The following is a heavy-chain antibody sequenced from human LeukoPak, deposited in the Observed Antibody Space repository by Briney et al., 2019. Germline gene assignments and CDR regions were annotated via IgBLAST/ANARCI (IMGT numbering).Heavy chain of an antibody. J-gene: IGHJ4*02. CDR1: GFTFSTYS. V-gene: IGHV3-21*01. CDR2: ISRSSDYI. Sequence: AGGSLRLSCAASGFTFSTYSMNWVRQAPGKGLEWVSSISRSSDYIYYADSVKGRFTISRDNAKNSLYLQMNSLRAEDTAVYYCGRDTDFDYWGQGTLVTVSS. CDR3: GRDTDFDY.